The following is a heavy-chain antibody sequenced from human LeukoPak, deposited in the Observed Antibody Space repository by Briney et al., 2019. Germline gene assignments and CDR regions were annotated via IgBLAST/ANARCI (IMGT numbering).Heavy chain of an antibody. V-gene: IGHV3-11*05. Sequence: PRGSLRLSCVASGFTFSDYYMSWIRQAPGKGLQYVSYKSTSGTYANYANSVKGEFTNSRDSAKNSLYLQMNSLRADDTAVYCCARGVYEIFTGTSFLDGWGQGTLVTVSS. CDR2: KSTSGTYA. CDR1: GFTFSDYY. J-gene: IGHJ4*02. D-gene: IGHD3-9*01. CDR3: ARGVYEIFTGTSFLDG.